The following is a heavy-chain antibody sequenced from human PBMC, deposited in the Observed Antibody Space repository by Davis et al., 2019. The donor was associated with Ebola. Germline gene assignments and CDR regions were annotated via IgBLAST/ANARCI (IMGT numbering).Heavy chain of an antibody. CDR1: GFTFTSYW. CDR3: AREDIVVVPAALSYYYCGMDV. Sequence: GGSLRLSCAASGFTFTSYWMSWVRQVPGKGLEWVVNIKQDGSEKYYVDSVKGRFTISRDNAKNSLYLQMNSLGAEDTAVYYCAREDIVVVPAALSYYYCGMDVWGKGTPVTVSS. J-gene: IGHJ6*04. V-gene: IGHV3-7*01. CDR2: IKQDGSEK. D-gene: IGHD2-2*01.